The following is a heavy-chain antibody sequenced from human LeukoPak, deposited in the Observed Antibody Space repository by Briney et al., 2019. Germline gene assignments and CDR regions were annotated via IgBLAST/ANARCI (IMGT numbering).Heavy chain of an antibody. Sequence: GGSLRLSCAASGFSFSSYAMDWVRQAPGQGLEWMAVISYDGSNKFYADSVRGRFTISRDNSKNTLYLQMNSLRAEDTAVYYCARGFAPGELSYFDYWGQGTLVTVSS. V-gene: IGHV3-30*04. CDR1: GFSFSSYA. D-gene: IGHD3-16*02. CDR3: ARGFAPGELSYFDY. CDR2: ISYDGSNK. J-gene: IGHJ4*02.